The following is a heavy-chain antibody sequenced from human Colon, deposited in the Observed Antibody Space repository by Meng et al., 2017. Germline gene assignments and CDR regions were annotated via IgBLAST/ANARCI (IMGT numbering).Heavy chain of an antibody. J-gene: IGHJ4*02. D-gene: IGHD4-23*01. CDR2: IYQSGST. V-gene: IGHV4-4*02. Sequence: LQEAGPGLVKPSGPLSPTCTVSGGSISSNNWWSWVRQSPGRGLEWIGEIYQSGSTNYSPSLKSRVTISLDKSKNQFSLKVSYMTAADTAVYFCARVPTTVDPFESWGQGTLVTVSS. CDR3: ARVPTTVDPFES. CDR1: GGSISSNNW.